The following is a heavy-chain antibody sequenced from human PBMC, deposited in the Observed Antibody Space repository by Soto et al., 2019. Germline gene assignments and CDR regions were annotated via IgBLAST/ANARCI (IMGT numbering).Heavy chain of an antibody. Sequence: SETLSLTCTVSGGSISSGGYYWSWIRQHPGKGLEWIGYIYYSGSTYYNPSLKSRVTISVDTSKNQFSLKLSSVTAADTAVYYCARDRGVYNLNYPNVPRPKNLAIGWFDPWGQGTLVTVSS. CDR2: IYYSGST. V-gene: IGHV4-31*02. D-gene: IGHD1-7*01. CDR1: GGSISSGGYY. J-gene: IGHJ5*02. CDR3: ARDRGVYNLNYPNVPRPKNLAIGWFDP.